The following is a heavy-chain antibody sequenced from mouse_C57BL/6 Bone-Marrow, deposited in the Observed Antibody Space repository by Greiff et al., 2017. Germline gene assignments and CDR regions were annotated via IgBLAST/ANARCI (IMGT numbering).Heavy chain of an antibody. D-gene: IGHD2-12*01. CDR2: IDPSDSET. J-gene: IGHJ4*01. V-gene: IGHV1-52*01. Sequence: QVQLQQSGAELVRPGSSVKLSCKASGYTFTSYWMHWVKQRPIQGLEWIGNIDPSDSETHYNQKFKDKATLTVDKSASTAYMQLSSLTSEDSAVYYCAREESYDPYYYAMDYWGQGTSVTVSS. CDR1: GYTFTSYW. CDR3: AREESYDPYYYAMDY.